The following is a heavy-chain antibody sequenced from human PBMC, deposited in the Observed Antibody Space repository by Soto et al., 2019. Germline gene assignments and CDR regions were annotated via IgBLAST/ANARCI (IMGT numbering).Heavy chain of an antibody. D-gene: IGHD7-27*01. V-gene: IGHV4-30-4*01. CDR2: IYDGGTT. J-gene: IGHJ4*02. CDR3: ARGPSGDKIDS. Sequence: QVQLQESGPRLVSPSQTLSLTCTVSGGSISSAAYCWSWIRQSPDKGLEWIGHIYDGGTTYSSPSLKGRVTISADTSETQFSLKLSSVSAADTAVYYCARGPSGDKIDSWGQGIQVTVSS. CDR1: GGSISSAAYC.